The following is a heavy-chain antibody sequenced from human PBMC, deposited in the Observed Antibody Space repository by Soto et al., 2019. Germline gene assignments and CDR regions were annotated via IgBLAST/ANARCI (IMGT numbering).Heavy chain of an antibody. CDR2: ISYSGST. Sequence: SETLSLTCTVSGGSFSSSSYFWAWIRQPPGKGLEWIGSISYSGSTYYNPSLKSRVTISVDTSKNQFSVKLSSVTAADTAVYYCARHLTYCSAGSCYSDFHSYGMDVWGQVTTVT. J-gene: IGHJ6*02. CDR1: GGSFSSSSYF. V-gene: IGHV4-39*01. D-gene: IGHD2-15*01. CDR3: ARHLTYCSAGSCYSDFHSYGMDV.